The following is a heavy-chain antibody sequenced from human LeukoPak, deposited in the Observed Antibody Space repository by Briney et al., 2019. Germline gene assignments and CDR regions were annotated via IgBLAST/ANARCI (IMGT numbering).Heavy chain of an antibody. CDR3: ARPSCSGGSCYGFDY. CDR2: INPNSGGT. Sequence: GASVKVSCKASGYTFTGYYMLWVRQAPGQGLEWMGWINPNSGGTNYAQKFQGWVAMTRDTSISTAYMELSRLRSDDTAVYYCARPSCSGGSCYGFDYWGQGTLVTVSS. CDR1: GYTFTGYY. J-gene: IGHJ4*02. D-gene: IGHD2-15*01. V-gene: IGHV1-2*04.